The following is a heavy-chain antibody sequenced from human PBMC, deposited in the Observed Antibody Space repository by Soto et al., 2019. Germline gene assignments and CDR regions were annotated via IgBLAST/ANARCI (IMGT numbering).Heavy chain of an antibody. CDR3: ARVWYSVTTGGAFDI. Sequence: EVQLVESGGGLIQPGGSLRLSCAASGFTVSSNYMSWVRQAPGKGLEWVSVIYSGGSTYYAESVKGRFTISRDNSKNTVNPKMTILRAEDTVVYYCARVWYSVTTGGAFDIWGQGTMVTVSS. J-gene: IGHJ3*02. D-gene: IGHD4-17*01. V-gene: IGHV3-53*01. CDR2: IYSGGST. CDR1: GFTVSSNY.